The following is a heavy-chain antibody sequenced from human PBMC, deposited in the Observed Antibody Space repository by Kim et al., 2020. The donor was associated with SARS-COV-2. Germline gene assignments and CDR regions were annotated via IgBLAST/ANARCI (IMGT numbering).Heavy chain of an antibody. D-gene: IGHD3-22*01. V-gene: IGHV3-11*01. CDR2: ISSSTFSI. J-gene: IGHJ4*02. CDR1: GFNFRDYY. Sequence: GGSLRLSCAASGFNFRDYYMSWIRQAPGKGLEWVSYISSSTFSIYYADSVKGRFTISRDNAKDSLFLQMDSLRVEDTAVYYCARDDYESSGDLFPFDYWGQGTLVTVAS. CDR3: ARDDYESSGDLFPFDY.